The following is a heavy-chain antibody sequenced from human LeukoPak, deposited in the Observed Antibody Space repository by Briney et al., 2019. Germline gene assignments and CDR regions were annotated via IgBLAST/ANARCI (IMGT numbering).Heavy chain of an antibody. J-gene: IGHJ2*01. Sequence: GRSLRLSCAAAGFTFSSYAMHWVRQAPGKGLEWVAVISYDGSNKYYADSVKGRFTISRDNSKNTLYLQMNSLTAEDTAVYYCARGGYTAHGLGYFDLWGRGTLVTVSS. CDR3: ARGGYTAHGLGYFDL. CDR2: ISYDGSNK. CDR1: GFTFSSYA. D-gene: IGHD5-18*01. V-gene: IGHV3-30-3*01.